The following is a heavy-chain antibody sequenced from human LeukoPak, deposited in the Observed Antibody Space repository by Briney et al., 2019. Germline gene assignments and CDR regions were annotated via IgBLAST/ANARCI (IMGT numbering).Heavy chain of an antibody. Sequence: PGGSLRLSCAASGFTFSSYGMHWVRQAPGKGLEWVAVIWYDGSNKYYADSVKGRFTISGDNSKNTLYLQMNSLRAEDTAVYYCARDGDIVVVPAAIGGIDYWGQGTLVTVSS. CDR1: GFTFSSYG. J-gene: IGHJ4*02. CDR2: IWYDGSNK. V-gene: IGHV3-33*01. CDR3: ARDGDIVVVPAAIGGIDY. D-gene: IGHD2-2*01.